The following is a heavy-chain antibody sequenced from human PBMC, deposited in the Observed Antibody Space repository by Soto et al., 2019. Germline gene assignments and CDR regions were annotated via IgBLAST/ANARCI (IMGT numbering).Heavy chain of an antibody. J-gene: IGHJ4*02. V-gene: IGHV1-69*13. CDR3: ASTAPQYYYDQGYYFDY. CDR1: GGTFSSYA. D-gene: IGHD3-22*01. CDR2: IIPIFGTA. Sequence: SVKVSCKASGGTFSSYAISWVRQAPGQGLEWMGGIIPIFGTANYAQKFQGRVTITADESTSTAYMELSSLRSEDTAVYYCASTAPQYYYDQGYYFDYWGQGTLVTVSS.